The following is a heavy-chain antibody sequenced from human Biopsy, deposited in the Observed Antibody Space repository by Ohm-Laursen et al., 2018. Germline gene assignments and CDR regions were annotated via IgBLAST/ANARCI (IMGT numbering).Heavy chain of an antibody. V-gene: IGHV4-39*01. CDR3: ARHPTGFWFDP. J-gene: IGHJ5*02. Sequence: SETLSLTCAVSGGSISSSTTYYWAWPRQPPGNGLERIGSIYNTETTFYNPSPKGRVTISVATSRNHFPLKVSSVTAADTALYFCARHPTGFWFDPWGHGTLVTVSS. CDR1: GGSISSSTTYY. CDR2: IYNTETT.